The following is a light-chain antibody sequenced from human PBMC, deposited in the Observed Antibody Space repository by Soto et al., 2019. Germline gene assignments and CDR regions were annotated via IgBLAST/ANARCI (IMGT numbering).Light chain of an antibody. CDR2: EVS. V-gene: IGLV2-14*01. CDR3: SSYTTIKTVV. Sequence: QSALTQPASVSGSPGQSITISCTGTSSDIGAYNYVSWYQHHPGKAPKLLIYEVSNRLSGVSNRFSGFKSANTAYLTISGVQPEDEADYHCSSYTTIKTVVFGGGTKLTVL. CDR1: SSDIGAYNY. J-gene: IGLJ2*01.